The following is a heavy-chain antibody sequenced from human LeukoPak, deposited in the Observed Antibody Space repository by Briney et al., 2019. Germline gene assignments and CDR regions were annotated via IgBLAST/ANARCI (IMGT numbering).Heavy chain of an antibody. V-gene: IGHV4-59*01. J-gene: IGHJ6*03. CDR3: ARLHHDYGSGTYGGAYNYYMDA. Sequence: SETLSLTCSVSSGFISSYYWTRIRQSPGKGLEWIGYIYYTGSTSYNPSLQSRVTISVDTSKNQFSLRLNSVTAADTAVYYCARLHHDYGSGTYGGAYNYYMDAWGKGTTVTVSS. D-gene: IGHD3-10*01. CDR1: SGFISSYY. CDR2: IYYTGST.